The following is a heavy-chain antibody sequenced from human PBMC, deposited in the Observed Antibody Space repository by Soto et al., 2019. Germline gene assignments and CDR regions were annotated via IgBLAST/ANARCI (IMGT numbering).Heavy chain of an antibody. V-gene: IGHV1-69*01. CDR3: ARDRDDYGSGNYYNRIDF. J-gene: IGHJ4*02. CDR2: IIPLFGTP. Sequence: QVQLVQSGAEVKKPGSSVKVSCKASGGIFSTYAISWLRQAPGQGLEWMGGIIPLFGTPNYAQRFQGRVTTTADEYTSTAYMELSRLRSEDTAVYYCARDRDDYGSGNYYNRIDFWGQGTLVTVSS. D-gene: IGHD3-10*01. CDR1: GGIFSTYA.